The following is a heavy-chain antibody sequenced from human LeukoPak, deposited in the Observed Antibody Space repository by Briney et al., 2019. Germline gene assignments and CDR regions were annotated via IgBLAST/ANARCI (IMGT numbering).Heavy chain of an antibody. CDR1: GFTFSSYS. D-gene: IGHD1-26*01. Sequence: GGSLRLSCAASGFTFSSYSMNWVRQAPGKGLEWVANIKQDGSEKYYVDSVKGRFTISRDNAKNSLYLQMNSLRAEDTAVYYCASEWDSLWTSFFDYWGQGTLVSVSS. CDR2: IKQDGSEK. CDR3: ASEWDSLWTSFFDY. V-gene: IGHV3-7*01. J-gene: IGHJ4*02.